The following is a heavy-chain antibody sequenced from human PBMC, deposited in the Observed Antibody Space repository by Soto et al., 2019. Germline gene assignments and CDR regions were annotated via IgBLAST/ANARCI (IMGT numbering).Heavy chain of an antibody. D-gene: IGHD2-21*01. Sequence: VQLLESGGGLVQLGGSLRLSCAASGFTFSSYAMTWVRQAPGKGLQWVSAISGSGGRTYYADSVKGRFTISRDNSENTLYLQMNSLRAEDTAVYYCAKDSALRVKDHWGQGTLVTVSS. V-gene: IGHV3-23*01. CDR1: GFTFSSYA. CDR3: AKDSALRVKDH. J-gene: IGHJ4*02. CDR2: ISGSGGRT.